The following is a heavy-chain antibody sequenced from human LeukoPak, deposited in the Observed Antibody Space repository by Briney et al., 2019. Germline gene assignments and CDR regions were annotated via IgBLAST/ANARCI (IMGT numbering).Heavy chain of an antibody. CDR2: IYHSGST. J-gene: IGHJ4*02. CDR3: ARVVTRRFGY. Sequence: SETLSLTCTVSGYSISSGYYWGWIRQPPGKGLERIGSIYHSGSTYYNPSLKSRVTISVDTSKNQFSLKLSSVTAADTAVYYCARVVTRRFGYWGQGTLVTVSS. CDR1: GYSISSGYY. D-gene: IGHD2-21*01. V-gene: IGHV4-38-2*02.